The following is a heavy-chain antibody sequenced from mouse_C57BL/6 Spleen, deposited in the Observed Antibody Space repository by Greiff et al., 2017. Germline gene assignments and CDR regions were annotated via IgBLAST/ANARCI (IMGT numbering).Heavy chain of an antibody. J-gene: IGHJ4*01. CDR3: ARCYYGSSYPYAMDY. CDR1: GYTFTSYG. V-gene: IGHV1-81*01. Sequence: VQLQQSGAELARPGASVKLSCKASGYTFTSYGISWVKQRTGQGLEWIGEIYPRSGNTYYNEKFKGKATLTADKASSTAYMELRSLTSEDSAVYFCARCYYGSSYPYAMDYWGQGTSVTVSS. CDR2: IYPRSGNT. D-gene: IGHD1-1*01.